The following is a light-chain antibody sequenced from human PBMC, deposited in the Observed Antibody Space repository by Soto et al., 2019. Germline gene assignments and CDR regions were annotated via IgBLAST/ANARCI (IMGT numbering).Light chain of an antibody. V-gene: IGKV1-8*01. J-gene: IGKJ5*01. CDR3: QQYYSYPT. CDR1: QGISNY. Sequence: IQMTQSPSSLSASVGDRVTIACLASQGISNYFAWYQQKPGKAPKLLIYAASTLQSGAPSRFSGSGSGTDFTLTISCLQSEDLATYYCQQYYSYPTFGQGTRLEIK. CDR2: AAS.